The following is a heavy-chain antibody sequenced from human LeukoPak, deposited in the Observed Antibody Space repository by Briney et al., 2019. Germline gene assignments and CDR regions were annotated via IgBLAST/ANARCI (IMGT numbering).Heavy chain of an antibody. CDR3: ARDQITYYYGSGSYRNYADY. CDR2: ISSSSSYT. CDR1: GFTFSDYY. V-gene: IGHV3-11*05. J-gene: IGHJ4*02. D-gene: IGHD3-10*01. Sequence: GGSLRLSCAASGFTFSDYYMSWIRQAPGKGPEWVSYISSSSSYTNYADSVKGRFTISRDNAKNSLYLQMNSLRAEDTAVYYCARDQITYYYGSGSYRNYADYWGQGTLVTVSS.